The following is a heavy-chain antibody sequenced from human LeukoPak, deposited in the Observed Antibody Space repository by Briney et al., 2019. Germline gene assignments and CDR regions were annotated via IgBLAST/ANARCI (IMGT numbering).Heavy chain of an antibody. Sequence: PGGSLRLSCGASGFAFSSYWLHWVRQTPGRGLVWVSRIDGDGSTTSYADSVKGRFTISRDNAKNTLYLQMNSLRAEDMAVYYCARAYCSSTSCRLDYWGQGTLVTVSS. D-gene: IGHD2-2*01. CDR2: IDGDGSTT. V-gene: IGHV3-74*01. J-gene: IGHJ4*02. CDR3: ARAYCSSTSCRLDY. CDR1: GFAFSSYW.